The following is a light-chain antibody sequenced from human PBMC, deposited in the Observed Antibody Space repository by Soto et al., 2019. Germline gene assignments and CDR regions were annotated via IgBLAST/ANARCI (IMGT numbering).Light chain of an antibody. V-gene: IGLV2-14*01. CDR2: QVT. CDR1: SSDLAIYNY. CDR3: SSYTDSSNDV. J-gene: IGLJ1*01. Sequence: QSALTQPASVSGSPGQSITISCTGTSSDLAIYNYVSWYQQQPGKAPKLMIYQVTNRPSGVSNRFSGSRSGNTASLTISGLQDEDEDDYYCSSYTDSSNDVFGTGTKLTVL.